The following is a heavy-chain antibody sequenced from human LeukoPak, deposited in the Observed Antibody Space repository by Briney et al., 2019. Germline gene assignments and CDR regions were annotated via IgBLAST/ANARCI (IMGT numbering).Heavy chain of an antibody. V-gene: IGHV4-39*01. Sequence: SETLSLTCTVSGGSISSSYYFWGWIRQPPGKGLEYIGYMYYTGSTYYSPSLKSRVSIPVDTSKNQFSLKLSSVTAADTAVYYCARGTGYYGDCFDYWGQGALVAVSS. D-gene: IGHD4-17*01. J-gene: IGHJ4*02. CDR3: ARGTGYYGDCFDY. CDR1: GGSISSSYYF. CDR2: MYYTGST.